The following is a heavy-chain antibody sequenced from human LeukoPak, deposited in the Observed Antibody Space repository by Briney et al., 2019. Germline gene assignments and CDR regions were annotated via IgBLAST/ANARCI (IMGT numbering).Heavy chain of an antibody. CDR2: ISGSGGST. CDR1: GFTFSSYG. D-gene: IGHD3-22*01. Sequence: GGSLRLSCAASGFTFSSYGMSWVRQAPGKGLEWVSAISGSGGSTYYADSVKGRFTISRDNAQNSLYLQMNSLRAEDTAVYYCVRDHHRRLYDSQARDTFDIWGQGTMVTVSS. CDR3: VRDHHRRLYDSQARDTFDI. V-gene: IGHV3-23*01. J-gene: IGHJ3*02.